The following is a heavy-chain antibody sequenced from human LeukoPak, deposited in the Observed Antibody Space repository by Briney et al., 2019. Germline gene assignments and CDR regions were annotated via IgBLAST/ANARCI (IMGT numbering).Heavy chain of an antibody. J-gene: IGHJ4*02. CDR1: GFTCSNYA. CDR3: AILGYSSSVFDC. V-gene: IGHV3-30-3*01. D-gene: IGHD6-13*01. Sequence: GGSLGLSCAASGFTCSNYAIHWVRQAPGKGLEWAALISKDGTNKYYPDSVKGRFTISRDNSKNTLYLQMNSLRAEDTAVYYCAILGYSSSVFDCWGQGTLVTVSS. CDR2: ISKDGTNK.